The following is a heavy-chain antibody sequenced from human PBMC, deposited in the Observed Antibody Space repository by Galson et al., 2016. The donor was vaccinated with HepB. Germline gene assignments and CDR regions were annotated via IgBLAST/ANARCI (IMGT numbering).Heavy chain of an antibody. CDR3: APLGYCTAGTCYRVQ. D-gene: IGHD2-8*02. Sequence: SETLSLTCAVSGDSISRDTWWSWVRQPPGKGLEWIGEIYHTGSTNYDPSVKSRVTISLDKSRNEFSLKLTSVTAADTAVYYCAPLGYCTAGTCYRVQWGQGHLVTVSS. CDR1: GDSISRDTW. V-gene: IGHV4-4*02. J-gene: IGHJ4*02. CDR2: IYHTGST.